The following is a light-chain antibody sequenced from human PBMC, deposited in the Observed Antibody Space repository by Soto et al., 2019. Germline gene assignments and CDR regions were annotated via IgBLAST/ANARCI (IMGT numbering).Light chain of an antibody. Sequence: EIVMKHSPATLAVSPGERATLSFSASQSVNTNLAWYQQKPGQAPRLLISGVSNRATAIPDRFSGSGSGTDFTLTINRLEPEDFAVYYCQQYNDWPPKITFGQGTRLEIK. V-gene: IGKV3D-15*01. J-gene: IGKJ5*01. CDR1: QSVNTN. CDR2: GVS. CDR3: QQYNDWPPKIT.